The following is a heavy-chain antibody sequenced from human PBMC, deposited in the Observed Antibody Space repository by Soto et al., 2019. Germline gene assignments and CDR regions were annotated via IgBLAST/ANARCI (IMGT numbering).Heavy chain of an antibody. D-gene: IGHD6-25*01. CDR2: ISYDGSNK. CDR1: GFTFSSYG. CDR3: AKDPGSIAAAASTEEYFQH. V-gene: IGHV3-30*18. Sequence: GGSLRLSCAASGFTFSSYGMHWVRQAPGKGLEWVAVISYDGSNKYYADSVKGRFTISRDNSKNTLYLQMNSLRAEDTAVYYCAKDPGSIAAAASTEEYFQHWGQGTLVTVSS. J-gene: IGHJ1*01.